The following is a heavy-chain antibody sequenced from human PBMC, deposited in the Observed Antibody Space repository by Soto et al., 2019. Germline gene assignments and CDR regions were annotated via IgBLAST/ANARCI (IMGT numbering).Heavy chain of an antibody. Sequence: EVQLVESGGGLMQPGGSLRLSCAASGFTVSSNYMSWVRQAPGKGLEWVSVIYSSGFTDYAGSVKGRFTVSRDNFKNTLFLQMNSLRPEDTAVYYCARGPLNYDPFDYWGQGTLVTVSA. CDR2: IYSSGFT. V-gene: IGHV3-66*03. J-gene: IGHJ4*02. CDR1: GFTVSSNY. D-gene: IGHD3-3*01. CDR3: ARGPLNYDPFDY.